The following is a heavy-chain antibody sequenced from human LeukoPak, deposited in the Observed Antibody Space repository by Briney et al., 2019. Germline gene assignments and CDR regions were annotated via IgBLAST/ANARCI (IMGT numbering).Heavy chain of an antibody. CDR3: ARAPITSPFYFDH. D-gene: IGHD2-2*01. Sequence: RTGGSWRLSCSASGFGFGDHGMSWVPQVPGKGLEWVSGINWSGGSTGYADPVRGRFTISRDNAKNSLYLQMDSLTAEDTALYYCARAPITSPFYFDHWGQGTLVTVSS. V-gene: IGHV3-20*04. CDR1: GFGFGDHG. CDR2: INWSGGST. J-gene: IGHJ4*02.